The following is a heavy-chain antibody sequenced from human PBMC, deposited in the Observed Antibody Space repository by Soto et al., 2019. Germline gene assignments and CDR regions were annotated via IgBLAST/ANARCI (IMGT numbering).Heavy chain of an antibody. Sequence: QLHLVESGGGVVQPGASVRLSCEASGFTFSAFGMHWVRQAPGKGLEWVAGIRHDGSNDYYSDFAKGRLTISRDNSRDTLYLQMNSLRGDDTAVYYCARTFDTITYYFDYWGQGTLVTVSS. CDR2: IRHDGSND. CDR1: GFTFSAFG. J-gene: IGHJ4*02. V-gene: IGHV3-30*02. D-gene: IGHD3-9*01. CDR3: ARTFDTITYYFDY.